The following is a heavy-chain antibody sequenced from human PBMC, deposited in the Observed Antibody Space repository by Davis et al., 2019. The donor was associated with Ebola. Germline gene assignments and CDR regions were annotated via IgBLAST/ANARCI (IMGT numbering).Heavy chain of an antibody. CDR1: GYTFTAYW. V-gene: IGHV1-46*01. CDR2: MNPNQHSG. D-gene: IGHD2-21*01. Sequence: ASVKVSCKASGYTFTAYWIHWVRQAPGQGLEWLGIMNPNQHSGTSAQEFEGRPIMTRDTSTNTAYMELGSLTSEDTAVYYCARAPGCGGDRCDGRNWLDSWGQGTLVTVSS. J-gene: IGHJ5*01. CDR3: ARAPGCGGDRCDGRNWLDS.